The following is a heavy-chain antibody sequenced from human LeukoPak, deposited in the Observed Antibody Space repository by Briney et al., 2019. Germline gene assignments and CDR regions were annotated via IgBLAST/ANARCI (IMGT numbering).Heavy chain of an antibody. CDR2: INPNSGGT. Sequence: ASVKVSCKASGYTFTGYYMHWVRQAPGQGLEWMGRINPNSGGTNYAQKFQGRVTMTRDTSISTAYMELSRLRSDDTAVYYCARAGLGSMVQGVPDYWGQGTLVTVSS. CDR1: GYTFTGYY. V-gene: IGHV1-2*06. J-gene: IGHJ4*02. CDR3: ARAGLGSMVQGVPDY. D-gene: IGHD3-10*01.